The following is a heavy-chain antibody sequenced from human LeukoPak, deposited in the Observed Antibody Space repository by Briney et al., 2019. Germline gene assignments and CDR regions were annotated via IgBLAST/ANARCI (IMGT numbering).Heavy chain of an antibody. CDR3: AKSRIAAAGKVVYYYYMDV. J-gene: IGHJ6*03. D-gene: IGHD6-13*01. CDR1: GFTFSNYA. CDR2: ISGSGGST. Sequence: GGSLRLSCAASGFTFSNYAMSWVRQAPGKGLEWVSAISGSGGSTYYADSVKGRFTISRDNSKNTLYLQMNSLRAEDTAVYYCAKSRIAAAGKVVYYYYMDVWGKGTTVTVSS. V-gene: IGHV3-23*01.